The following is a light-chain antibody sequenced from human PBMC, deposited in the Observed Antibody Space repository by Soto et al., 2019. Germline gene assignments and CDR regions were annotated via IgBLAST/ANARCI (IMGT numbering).Light chain of an antibody. CDR2: GVS. Sequence: EIVLTQSPGTLSLSPGERATLSCRASQSVPSNFLAWYQQKPGQAPILVIYGVSRRATGIPDRFSGSGSGTDFTLTISRLEPEDFAVYYCQQYDSSWTFDQGTKVEIK. CDR1: QSVPSNF. V-gene: IGKV3-20*01. J-gene: IGKJ1*01. CDR3: QQYDSSWT.